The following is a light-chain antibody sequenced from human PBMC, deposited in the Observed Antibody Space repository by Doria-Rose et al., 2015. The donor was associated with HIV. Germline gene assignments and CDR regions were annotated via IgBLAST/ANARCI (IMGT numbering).Light chain of an antibody. CDR3: QQTYNTPQT. CDR1: QSISAW. CDR2: AAS. V-gene: IGKV1-39*01. J-gene: IGKJ2*01. Sequence: DIQLTQSPSTLSASVGDRVTITCRASQSISAWLAWYQQKPGKAPKLLVYAASNLQSGVPSRFSGSGSGTDFTLTISSLQPEDFAAYYCQQTYNTPQTFGQGTKLEIK.